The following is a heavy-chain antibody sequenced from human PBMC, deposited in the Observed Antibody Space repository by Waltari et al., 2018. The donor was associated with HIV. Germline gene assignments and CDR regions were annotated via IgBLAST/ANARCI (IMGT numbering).Heavy chain of an antibody. CDR3: ARDSGSTRSFDS. J-gene: IGHJ4*02. CDR2: INTNTGIP. CDR1: GYNFTTNA. V-gene: IGHV7-4-1*02. D-gene: IGHD3-10*01. Sequence: QVQLVQSGSELKKPGASVKVSCQASGYNFTTNAINWVRQAPGQGLEWMGWINTNTGIPTYAQGFTGRFVFSLDTSVSTAFLQISSLKAEDTAVFYCARDSGSTRSFDSWGQGALVTVSS.